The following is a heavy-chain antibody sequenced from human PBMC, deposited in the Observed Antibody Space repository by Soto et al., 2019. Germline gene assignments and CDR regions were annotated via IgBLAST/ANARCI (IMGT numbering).Heavy chain of an antibody. CDR2: ISANDVGT. CDR3: AKAKNDYNWDNRPPFDY. D-gene: IGHD1-20*01. CDR1: GFTLRNYA. Sequence: GGSLRLSCDSSGFTLRNYAMTWIRQAPGKGLEWVSLISANDVGTYYAESVKTRFTISTDQSRNTVYLQMDSLRADDTAIYYCAKAKNDYNWDNRPPFDYWGQGTLVTVSS. V-gene: IGHV3-23*01. J-gene: IGHJ4*02.